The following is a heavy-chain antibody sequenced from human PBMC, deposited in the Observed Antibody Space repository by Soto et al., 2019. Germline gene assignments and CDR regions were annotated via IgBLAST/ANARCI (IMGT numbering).Heavy chain of an antibody. D-gene: IGHD6-13*01. CDR3: ASPDTYSSSWSRPWLL. CDR1: GGTFSSYA. CDR2: IIPIFGTA. Sequence: QVQLVQSGTEVKKPGSSVKVSCKASGGTFSSYAISWVRQAPGQGLEWMGGIIPIFGTANYAQKFQGRVTITADESTSTAYMELSSLRSEDTAVYYCASPDTYSSSWSRPWLLWGQGTLVTVSS. J-gene: IGHJ4*02. V-gene: IGHV1-69*01.